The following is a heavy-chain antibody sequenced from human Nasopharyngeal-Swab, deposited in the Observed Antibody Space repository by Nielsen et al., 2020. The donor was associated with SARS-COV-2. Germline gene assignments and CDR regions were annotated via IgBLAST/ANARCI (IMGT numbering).Heavy chain of an antibody. D-gene: IGHD1-1*01. Sequence: ASVKVSCKASGYTFTNYGINWVRQAPGQGLEWMGWINPNSGDPTYARKFKGRVTLTRDTSTSTAFMELSSLAADDTAVYYCAKNSDNYYFDFWGQGTLVTVSS. CDR3: AKNSDNYYFDF. V-gene: IGHV1-2*02. J-gene: IGHJ4*02. CDR2: INPNSGDP. CDR1: GYTFTNYG.